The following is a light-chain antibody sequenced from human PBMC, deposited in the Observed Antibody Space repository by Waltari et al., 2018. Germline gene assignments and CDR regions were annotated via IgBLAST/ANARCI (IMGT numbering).Light chain of an antibody. V-gene: IGLV3-21*04. Sequence: SYVLTQPPSVSVAPGKTARSTCGGNNIGSKSVHWYQQKPGQAPVLVIYYDSDWPSGIPERFSVSNSGNTATLTSSRVEAGDEADYYCQVWDSSSDQDVVFGGGTKLTVL. J-gene: IGLJ2*01. CDR3: QVWDSSSDQDVV. CDR1: NIGSKS. CDR2: YDS.